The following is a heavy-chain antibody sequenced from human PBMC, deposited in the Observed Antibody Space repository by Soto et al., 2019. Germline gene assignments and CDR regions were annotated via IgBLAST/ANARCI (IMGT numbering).Heavy chain of an antibody. CDR1: GGSISSYY. J-gene: IGHJ4*02. CDR3: ARDTPYGTFDY. V-gene: IGHV4-59*01. Sequence: SETLSLTCTVSGGSISSYYWSWIRQPPGKGLEWIGYIYYSGSTNYNPSLKSRVTISVDTSKNQFSLKLSSVTAVDTAVYYCARDTPYGTFDYWGQGTLVTVSS. CDR2: IYYSGST. D-gene: IGHD4-17*01.